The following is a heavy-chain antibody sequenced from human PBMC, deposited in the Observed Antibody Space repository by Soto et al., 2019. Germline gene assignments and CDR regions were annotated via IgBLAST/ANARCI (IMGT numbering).Heavy chain of an antibody. Sequence: QVQLVQSGAEVKKPGSSVKVSCKASGGTFSSYAISWVRQAPGQGLEWMGGIIPIFGTANYAQKFQGRVTITADESTSTAYMELSSLRPEDTAVYYCDLDCSGGSCYDIWGQGTLVTVSS. V-gene: IGHV1-69*01. J-gene: IGHJ4*02. CDR2: IIPIFGTA. CDR3: DLDCSGGSCYDI. CDR1: GGTFSSYA. D-gene: IGHD2-15*01.